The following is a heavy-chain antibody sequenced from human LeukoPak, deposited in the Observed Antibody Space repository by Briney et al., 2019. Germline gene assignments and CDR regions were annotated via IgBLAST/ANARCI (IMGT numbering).Heavy chain of an antibody. D-gene: IGHD5-18*01. J-gene: IGHJ4*02. V-gene: IGHV4-34*01. CDR2: INHSGST. Sequence: SETLSLTCAVYGGSFSGYYWSWIRQPPGKGLEWIGEINHSGSTNYNPSLKSRVTISVDTSKNQFSLKLSSVTAADTAVYYCARENTAMDYWGQGTLVTVSS. CDR3: ARENTAMDY. CDR1: GGSFSGYY.